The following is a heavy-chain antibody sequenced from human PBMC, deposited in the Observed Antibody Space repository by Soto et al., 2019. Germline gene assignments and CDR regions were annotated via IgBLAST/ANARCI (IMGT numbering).Heavy chain of an antibody. CDR1: GFTVSDNY. CDR2: MYSGGTAT. J-gene: IGHJ4*02. CDR3: ARGVPVGAIGRFYFDS. Sequence: EVQLVESGGGLIQPGGSLRLSCAASGFTVSDNYMTWVRQAPGKGLEWVSVMYSGGTATSYADSVKGRFTVSRDSSKTTVSLQLDSLRAEDTAVYYCARGVPVGAIGRFYFDSWGQGTLVTVSS. V-gene: IGHV3-53*01. D-gene: IGHD1-26*01.